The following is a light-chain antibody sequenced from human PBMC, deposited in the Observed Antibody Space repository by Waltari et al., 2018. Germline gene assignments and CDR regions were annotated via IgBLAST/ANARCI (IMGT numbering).Light chain of an antibody. J-gene: IGLJ3*02. CDR2: EDT. Sequence: SYDLTQPPSLSVSPGQTARITCSGEALPKRYAYWYQQKSGQAPVLVIYEDTRRPSGIPERFSGSTSGTMATLIISGAQVEDAADYYCYSTDSSGFHRVFGGGTKLTVL. CDR1: ALPKRY. V-gene: IGLV3-10*01. CDR3: YSTDSSGFHRV.